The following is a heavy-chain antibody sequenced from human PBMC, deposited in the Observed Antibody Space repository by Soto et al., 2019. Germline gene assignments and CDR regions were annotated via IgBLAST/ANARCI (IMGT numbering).Heavy chain of an antibody. Sequence: ASVKVSCKASGYTFTSYGISWVRQAPGQGLEWMGWISAYNGNTNYAQKLQGRVTMTTDTSTSTAYMELRSLRSDDTAVYYCAREGTYYYDSSHKAHDAFDIWGQGTMVTVSS. J-gene: IGHJ3*02. CDR2: ISAYNGNT. CDR1: GYTFTSYG. CDR3: AREGTYYYDSSHKAHDAFDI. V-gene: IGHV1-18*04. D-gene: IGHD3-22*01.